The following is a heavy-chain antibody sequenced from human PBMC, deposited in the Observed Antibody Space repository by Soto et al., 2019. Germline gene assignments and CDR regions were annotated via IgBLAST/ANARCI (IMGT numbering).Heavy chain of an antibody. Sequence: SLILACAASGFTFGGSAMHWVRQASGKGLEWVGHIRSKTNSYATAYAESVKGRFTISRDDSTNTAYLQMNSLKTEDTAVYFCTRQTDAVQWLVVPTDYNFDYWGQGTLVTVSS. D-gene: IGHD6-19*01. J-gene: IGHJ4*02. V-gene: IGHV3-73*01. CDR2: IRSKTNSYAT. CDR3: TRQTDAVQWLVVPTDYNFDY. CDR1: GFTFGGSA.